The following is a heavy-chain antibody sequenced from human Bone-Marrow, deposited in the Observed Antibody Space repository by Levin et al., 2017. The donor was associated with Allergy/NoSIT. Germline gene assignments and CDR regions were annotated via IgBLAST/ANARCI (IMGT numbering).Heavy chain of an antibody. CDR3: ARDWDGVIDY. J-gene: IGHJ4*02. CDR2: IYYSGTT. V-gene: IGHV4-39*02. Sequence: SQTLSLTCTVSGGFISSGGYYWGWIRQPPGKGLEWIATIYYSGTTYYNPSLQSRVIISVDTSKNQFSLKLNSVTAADTAVYYCARDWDGVIDYWGQGTLVTVSS. D-gene: IGHD1-26*01. CDR1: GGFISSGGYY.